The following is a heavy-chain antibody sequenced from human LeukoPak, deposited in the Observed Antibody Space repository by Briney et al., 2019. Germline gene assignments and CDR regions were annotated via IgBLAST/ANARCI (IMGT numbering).Heavy chain of an antibody. CDR1: GFTFSSYA. J-gene: IGHJ4*02. Sequence: GGSLRLSCAASGFTFSSYAMYWVRQAPGKGLEWVAVISYDGSNEDYADSVKGRFTISRDNSKNTLYLQMNSLRAEDTAVYYCATGSPAFDYWGQGTLVTVSS. CDR3: ATGSPAFDY. D-gene: IGHD1-26*01. V-gene: IGHV3-30-3*01. CDR2: ISYDGSNE.